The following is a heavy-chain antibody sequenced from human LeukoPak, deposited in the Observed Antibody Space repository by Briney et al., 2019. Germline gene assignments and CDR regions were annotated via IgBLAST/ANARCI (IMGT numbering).Heavy chain of an antibody. Sequence: PGGSLRLSCAASGFTFSSYAMSWVRQAPGKGLEWVSAISGSGGSTYYADSAKGRFTISRDNSKNTLYLQMNSLRAEDTAVYYCAKVSSRYSSADFDYWGQGTLVTVSS. CDR3: AKVSSRYSSADFDY. V-gene: IGHV3-23*01. D-gene: IGHD6-25*01. CDR2: ISGSGGST. J-gene: IGHJ4*02. CDR1: GFTFSSYA.